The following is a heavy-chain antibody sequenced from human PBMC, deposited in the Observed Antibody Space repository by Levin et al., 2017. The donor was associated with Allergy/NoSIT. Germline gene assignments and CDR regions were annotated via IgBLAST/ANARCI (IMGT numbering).Heavy chain of an antibody. V-gene: IGHV1-46*01. CDR3: ARGGAYYYDSSGFPDP. CDR1: GYTFTSYY. D-gene: IGHD3-22*01. Sequence: GESLKISCKASGYTFTSYYMHWVRQAPGQGLEWMGIINPSGGSTSYAQKFQGRVTMTRDTSTSTVYMELSSLRSEDTAVYYCARGGAYYYDSSGFPDPWGQGTLVTVSS. CDR2: INPSGGST. J-gene: IGHJ5*02.